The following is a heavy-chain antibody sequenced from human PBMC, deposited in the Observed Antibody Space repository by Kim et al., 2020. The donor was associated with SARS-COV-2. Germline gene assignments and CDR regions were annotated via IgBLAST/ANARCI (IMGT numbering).Heavy chain of an antibody. D-gene: IGHD3-10*01. Sequence: GGSLRLSCAASGFTFSSYVMSWVRQAPGKGLEWVSAISGSGSSTYYADSVKGRFTISRDNSKNTLYLQMNSLRAEDTAVYYCAKDLGVRGVTSWGQGTLVTVSS. CDR1: GFTFSSYV. V-gene: IGHV3-23*01. J-gene: IGHJ5*02. CDR2: ISGSGSST. CDR3: AKDLGVRGVTS.